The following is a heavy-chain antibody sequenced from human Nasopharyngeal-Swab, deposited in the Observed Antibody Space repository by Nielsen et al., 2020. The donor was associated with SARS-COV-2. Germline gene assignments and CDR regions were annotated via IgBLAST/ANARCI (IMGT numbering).Heavy chain of an antibody. V-gene: IGHV4-31*03. CDR3: ATHGADSGSYRDAFDI. D-gene: IGHD1-26*01. Sequence: SETLSLTCTVSGGSISSGGYYWSWIRQHPGKGLEWIGYIYYSGITYYNPSLKSRVTISVDTSKNQFSLKLSSVTAADTAVYYCATHGADSGSYRDAFDIWGQGTMVTVSS. CDR1: GGSISSGGYY. CDR2: IYYSGIT. J-gene: IGHJ3*02.